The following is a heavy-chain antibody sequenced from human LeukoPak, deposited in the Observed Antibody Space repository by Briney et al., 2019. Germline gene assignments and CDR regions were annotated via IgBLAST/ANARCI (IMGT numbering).Heavy chain of an antibody. Sequence: GGSLRLSCAASGFTFSSYSMNWVRQAPGKGLEWVSSISSSSSYIYYADSVKGRFTISRDNAKNSLYLQMNSLRAEDTAVYYCARATYYYGSGSYYQSLYYYYMDVWGKGTTVTISS. CDR3: ARATYYYGSGSYYQSLYYYYMDV. CDR2: ISSSSSYI. CDR1: GFTFSSYS. D-gene: IGHD3-10*01. J-gene: IGHJ6*03. V-gene: IGHV3-21*01.